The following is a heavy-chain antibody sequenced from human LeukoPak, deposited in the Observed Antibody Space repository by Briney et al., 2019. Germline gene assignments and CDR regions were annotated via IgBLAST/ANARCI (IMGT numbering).Heavy chain of an antibody. CDR2: INHSGST. V-gene: IGHV4-34*01. J-gene: IGHJ6*03. D-gene: IGHD2-2*02. Sequence: SSETLSLTCAVYGGSFSGYYWSWIRQTPGKGLEWIGEINHSGSTNYNPSLKSRVTISVGTSKNQFSLKLSSVTAADTAMYYCARGGYCSGTSCYMGGNYYYNYMDVWGEGTTVTVSS. CDR1: GGSFSGYY. CDR3: ARGGYCSGTSCYMGGNYYYNYMDV.